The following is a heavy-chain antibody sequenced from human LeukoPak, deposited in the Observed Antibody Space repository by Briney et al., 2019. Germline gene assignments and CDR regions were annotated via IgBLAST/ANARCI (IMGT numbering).Heavy chain of an antibody. V-gene: IGHV1-69*01. CDR2: IIPIFGTA. CDR1: GGTFSSYA. CDR3: ASRLYCSNTRCRNFPFAY. D-gene: IGHD2-2*01. Sequence: SVKVSCKASGGTFSSYAINWVRQAPGQGLEWMGGIIPIFGTANYAQKFKDRVTITADESTSTAYMALSSLRSEDTAIYYCASRLYCSNTRCRNFPFAYWGQGTLVTVSS. J-gene: IGHJ4*02.